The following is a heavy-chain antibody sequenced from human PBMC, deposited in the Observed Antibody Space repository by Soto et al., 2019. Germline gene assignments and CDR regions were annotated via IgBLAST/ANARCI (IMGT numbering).Heavy chain of an antibody. CDR2: IYYSGST. V-gene: IGHV4-59*01. J-gene: IGHJ6*03. CDR1: GGSISSYY. D-gene: IGHD3-10*01. Sequence: QVQLQESGPGLVKPSETLSLTCTVSGGSISSYYWSWIRQPPGKGLEWIGYIYYSGSTNYNPSLKSRVTISVDTSKNQFSLKLSSVTAADTAVYYCARVSLLNGSGSYYHYYYYYYIDVWGKGTTVTVSS. CDR3: ARVSLLNGSGSYYHYYYYYYIDV.